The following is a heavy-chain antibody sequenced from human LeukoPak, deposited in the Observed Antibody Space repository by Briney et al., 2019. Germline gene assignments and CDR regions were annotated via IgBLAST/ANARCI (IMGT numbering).Heavy chain of an antibody. CDR1: GLTFDDYA. D-gene: IGHD3-10*01. CDR3: AKYKVLLWFGGPFDY. V-gene: IGHV3-9*01. Sequence: GGSLRLSCAASGLTFDDYAMHWVRQAPGKGLEWVSGISWYSGHIGYADSVKGRFTISRDNAKNSLYLQMNSLRAEDTALYYFAKYKVLLWFGGPFDYWGQGTLVTVSS. CDR2: ISWYSGHI. J-gene: IGHJ4*02.